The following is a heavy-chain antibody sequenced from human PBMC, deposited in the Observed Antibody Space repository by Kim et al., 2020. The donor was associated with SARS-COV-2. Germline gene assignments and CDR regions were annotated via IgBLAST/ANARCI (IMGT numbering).Heavy chain of an antibody. V-gene: IGHV4-34*01. D-gene: IGHD3-10*01. CDR3: ARGSPRYGSGSYYNWGYYGMDD. Sequence: SQTLSLTCAVYGGSFSGYYWSWIRQPPGKGLEWIGEINHSGSTNYNPSLKSRVTISVDTSKNQFSLKLSSVTAADTAVYYCARGSPRYGSGSYYNWGYYGMDDWGQGTTVTVSS. J-gene: IGHJ6*01. CDR1: GGSFSGYY. CDR2: INHSGST.